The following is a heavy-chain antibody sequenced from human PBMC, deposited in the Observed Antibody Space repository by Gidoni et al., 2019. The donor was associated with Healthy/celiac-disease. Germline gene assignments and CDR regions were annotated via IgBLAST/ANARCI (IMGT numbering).Heavy chain of an antibody. V-gene: IGHV1-2*06. Sequence: HVQLVQSGAAVKKPGASVNVSCPPSGYTFRGYYMHWVRQAPGQGLEWMGRINPNSGGTNYAQKFQGRVTMTRDTSISTAYMELSRLRSDDTAGYYCARGTVLLWFRELLYDYWGQGTLVTVSS. J-gene: IGHJ4*02. CDR3: ARGTVLLWFRELLYDY. D-gene: IGHD3-10*01. CDR1: GYTFRGYY. CDR2: INPNSGGT.